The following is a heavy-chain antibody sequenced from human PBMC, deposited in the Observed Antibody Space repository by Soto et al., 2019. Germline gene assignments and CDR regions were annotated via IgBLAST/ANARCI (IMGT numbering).Heavy chain of an antibody. D-gene: IGHD3-10*01. CDR1: EYTFTGYY. CDR2: INFNSGGT. J-gene: IGHJ4*02. Sequence: VKVSCKASEYTFTGYYMHWVRQAPGQGLEWMGWINFNSGGTNYAQKFQGRVTMTRDTSISTAYMELSSLRSDDMAVYYCARGRTTGVDYWGQGTLVTVSS. CDR3: ARGRTTGVDY. V-gene: IGHV1-2*02.